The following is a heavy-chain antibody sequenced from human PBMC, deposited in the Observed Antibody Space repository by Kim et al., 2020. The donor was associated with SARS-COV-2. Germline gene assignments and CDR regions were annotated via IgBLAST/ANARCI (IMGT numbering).Heavy chain of an antibody. Sequence: KVRFTISRDNAKNSLYLQMNSLRAEDTAVYYCARDSLGYSYGYGPNWFDPWGQGTLVTVSS. D-gene: IGHD5-18*01. V-gene: IGHV3-11*06. CDR3: ARDSLGYSYGYGPNWFDP. J-gene: IGHJ5*02.